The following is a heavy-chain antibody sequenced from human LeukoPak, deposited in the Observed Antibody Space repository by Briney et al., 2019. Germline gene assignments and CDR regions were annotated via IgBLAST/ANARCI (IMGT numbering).Heavy chain of an antibody. J-gene: IGHJ4*02. Sequence: ASVKVSCKASGYTFTDHYIHWVRQATGQGLEWMGWINPTSGGTNYAQKFQGRVTMTRDTSISTAYMELTRLRSDDTAVYYCASGGFKFDFWGQGALVTVSS. CDR3: ASGGFKFDF. CDR1: GYTFTDHY. V-gene: IGHV1-2*02. D-gene: IGHD3-10*01. CDR2: INPTSGGT.